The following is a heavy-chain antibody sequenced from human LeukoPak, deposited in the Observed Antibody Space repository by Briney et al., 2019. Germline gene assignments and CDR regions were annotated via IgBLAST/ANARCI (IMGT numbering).Heavy chain of an antibody. CDR3: AKNFRRGYSGYDYGTDFDY. CDR1: GFTFSSYG. V-gene: IGHV3-30*18. Sequence: GRSLRLSCAASGFTFSSYGMHWVRQAPGKGLEWVAVISYDGSNKYYADSVKGRFTISRDNSKNTLYLQMNSLRAEDTAVYYCAKNFRRGYSGYDYGTDFDYWGQGTLVTVSS. CDR2: ISYDGSNK. J-gene: IGHJ4*02. D-gene: IGHD5-12*01.